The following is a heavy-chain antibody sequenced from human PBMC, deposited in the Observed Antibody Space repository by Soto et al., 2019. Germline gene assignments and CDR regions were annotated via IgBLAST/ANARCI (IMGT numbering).Heavy chain of an antibody. CDR3: ARGPGWSDEYFQD. Sequence: SETLSLTCTVSGGSISSYYWNWIRQPPGKGLEWIGYIYHSGSTNYNPSLKSRITISVDTSKNQFSLKLGSVTAADTAVYYCARGPGWSDEYFQDWGQGTMVTVSS. J-gene: IGHJ1*01. D-gene: IGHD3-3*01. V-gene: IGHV4-59*01. CDR2: IYHSGST. CDR1: GGSISSYY.